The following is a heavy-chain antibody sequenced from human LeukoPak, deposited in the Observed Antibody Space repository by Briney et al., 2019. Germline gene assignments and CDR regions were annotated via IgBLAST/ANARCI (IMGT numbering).Heavy chain of an antibody. J-gene: IGHJ3*02. D-gene: IGHD6-6*01. CDR2: IYYSGST. Sequence: KSSQTLSLTCTVSGGSISSGDYYWSWIRQPPGKGLEWIGYIYYSGSTYYNPSLKSRVTISVDTSKNQFSLKLSSVTAADTAVYYCARGEGFEYSSSSDAFDIWGQGTMVTVSS. CDR1: GGSISSGDYY. V-gene: IGHV4-30-4*08. CDR3: ARGEGFEYSSSSDAFDI.